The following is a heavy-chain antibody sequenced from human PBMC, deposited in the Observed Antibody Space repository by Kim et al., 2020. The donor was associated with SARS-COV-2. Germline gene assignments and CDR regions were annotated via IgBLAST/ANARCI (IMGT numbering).Heavy chain of an antibody. CDR3: ARDSYGSYPRGRFDY. CDR2: ISAYNGNT. V-gene: IGHV1-18*04. CDR1: GYTFTSYG. Sequence: ASVKVSCKASGYTFTSYGISWVRQAPGQGLEWMGWISAYNGNTNYAQKLQGRVTMTTDTSTSTAYMELRSLRSDDTAVYYCARDSYGSYPRGRFDYWGQGTLVTVSS. D-gene: IGHD1-26*01. J-gene: IGHJ4*02.